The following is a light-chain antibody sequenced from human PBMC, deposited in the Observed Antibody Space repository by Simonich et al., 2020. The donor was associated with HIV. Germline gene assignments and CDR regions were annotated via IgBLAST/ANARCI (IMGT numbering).Light chain of an antibody. CDR1: QGISNS. Sequence: DIQMTQSPSSLSASVGDRVTITCLASQGISNSLAWYQQKPGTAPKVLLYAASRLESGVPSRFSGSGSGTEFTLTISSLQPDDFATYYCQQYSNYSWTFGQGTRVEMK. CDR3: QQYSNYSWT. J-gene: IGKJ1*01. V-gene: IGKV1-NL1*01. CDR2: AAS.